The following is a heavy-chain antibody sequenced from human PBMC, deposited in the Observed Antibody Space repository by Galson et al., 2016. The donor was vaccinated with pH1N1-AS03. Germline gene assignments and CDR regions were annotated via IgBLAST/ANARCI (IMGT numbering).Heavy chain of an antibody. CDR1: GGTITAFS. CDR3: ARSQKCSRPSCSLRIYYYPMDV. CDR2: IIPMSGTT. D-gene: IGHD2-2*01. Sequence: SVKVSCKASGGTITAFSFSWVRQAPGQGLEWLGGIIPMSGTTVYTQSFRDRVTITADKSATAVFMEMRSLKSEDTAVYYCARSQKCSRPSCSLRIYYYPMDVWGHGTTVTVSS. V-gene: IGHV1-69*06. J-gene: IGHJ6*02.